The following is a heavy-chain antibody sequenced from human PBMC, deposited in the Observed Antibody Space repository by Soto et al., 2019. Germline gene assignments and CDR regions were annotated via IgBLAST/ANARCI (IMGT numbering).Heavy chain of an antibody. CDR3: ATTRGLAVGGSFDY. Sequence: SETLSLTCIVSGGSITRRSSYWAWIRQPPGKGLEWVGTFYDGNTYHNPSLRSRVTIAVDTSKNQFSLKLNSVAAADTAFYYCATTRGLAVGGSFDYWGQGMLVTVSS. D-gene: IGHD3-10*01. CDR2: FYDGNT. CDR1: GGSITRRSSY. J-gene: IGHJ4*02. V-gene: IGHV4-39*01.